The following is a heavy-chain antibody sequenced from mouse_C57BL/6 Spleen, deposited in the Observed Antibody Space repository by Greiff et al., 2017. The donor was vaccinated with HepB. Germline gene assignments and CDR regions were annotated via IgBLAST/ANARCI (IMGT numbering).Heavy chain of an antibody. CDR3: TTQTTVVAPFDY. J-gene: IGHJ2*01. CDR2: IDPEDGDT. Sequence: VQLQQSGAELVRPGASVKLSCTASGFNIKDYYMHWVKQRPEQGLEWIGRIDPEDGDTEYAPKFQGKATMTADTSSNTAYLQLSSLTSEDTAVYYCTTQTTVVAPFDYWGQGTTLTVSS. D-gene: IGHD1-1*01. CDR1: GFNIKDYY. V-gene: IGHV14-1*01.